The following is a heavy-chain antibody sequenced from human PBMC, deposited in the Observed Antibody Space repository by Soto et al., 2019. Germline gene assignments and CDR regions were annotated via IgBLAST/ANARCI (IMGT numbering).Heavy chain of an antibody. J-gene: IGHJ4*02. Sequence: QVQVVHSGAEVKKPGSSVKVSCEASGGTFSNYAISWVRQAPGQGLEWMGGIIPMFGSTNYAQKFQGRLTITADKSTNTAHMELSSLKCEDTAVYHCAGAFSSGWGVDFDYWDQRTLVPVSA. CDR2: IIPMFGST. D-gene: IGHD6-19*01. V-gene: IGHV1-69*06. CDR1: GGTFSNYA. CDR3: AGAFSSGWGVDFDY.